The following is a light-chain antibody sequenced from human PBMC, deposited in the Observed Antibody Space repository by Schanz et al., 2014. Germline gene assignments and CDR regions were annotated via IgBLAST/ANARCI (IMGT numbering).Light chain of an antibody. J-gene: IGKJ5*01. CDR3: QQRHTWPLT. Sequence: EIVLTQSPGTLSVSPGERVTLSCRASQSVRNRYLAWYQQTPGQSPRLLIYGASSRATGIPARFSGSGSGTDFTLTISSLEPEDFAVYFCQQRHTWPLTFGQGTRLDIK. CDR1: QSVRNRY. V-gene: IGKV3D-20*02. CDR2: GAS.